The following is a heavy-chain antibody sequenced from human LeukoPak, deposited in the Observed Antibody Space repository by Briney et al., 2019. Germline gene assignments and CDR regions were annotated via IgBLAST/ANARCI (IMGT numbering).Heavy chain of an antibody. J-gene: IGHJ4*02. CDR2: IYYSGST. CDR3: ARERGNWNYDY. D-gene: IGHD1-1*01. CDR1: GGSISSYY. V-gene: IGHV4-59*01. Sequence: SETLSLTCTVSGGSISSYYWSWIRQPPGKGLEWIGYIYYSGSTNYNPSLKSRVTISVDTSKNQFSLKLSSVTAADTAVHYCARERGNWNYDYWGQGTLVTVSS.